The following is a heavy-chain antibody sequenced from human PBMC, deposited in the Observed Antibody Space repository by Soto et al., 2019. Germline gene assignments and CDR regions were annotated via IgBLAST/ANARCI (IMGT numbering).Heavy chain of an antibody. Sequence: PSETLSLICTLSVDSIRSSNYYWGWIRQPPGKGLEWIANIYYSGPTYCNPSLKSRVAISVDTSKNHFSLKLSSVTAADTAIYYCARSNSGYYKWFDPWGQGTLVTVS. CDR1: VDSIRSSNYY. V-gene: IGHV4-39*02. CDR3: ARSNSGYYKWFDP. J-gene: IGHJ5*02. CDR2: IYYSGPT. D-gene: IGHD3-22*01.